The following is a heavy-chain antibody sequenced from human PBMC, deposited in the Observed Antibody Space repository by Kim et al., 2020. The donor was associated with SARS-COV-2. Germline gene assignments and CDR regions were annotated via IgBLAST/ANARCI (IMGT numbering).Heavy chain of an antibody. J-gene: IGHJ4*02. D-gene: IGHD3-10*01. Sequence: SETLSLTCTVSGASISSGDYYWSWIRQPPGKGLEWIAYISYSGSTYYNPSLKSRLTISIEKSKNQFSLRLSFVTAADTAVYYCARETIWFGADYWGQGTLVTVSS. CDR1: GASISSGDYY. V-gene: IGHV4-30-4*01. CDR2: ISYSGST. CDR3: ARETIWFGADY.